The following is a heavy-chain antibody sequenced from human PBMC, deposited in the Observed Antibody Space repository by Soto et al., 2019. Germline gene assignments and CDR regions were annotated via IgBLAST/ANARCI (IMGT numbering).Heavy chain of an antibody. J-gene: IGHJ5*02. CDR2: IIPIFGTT. V-gene: IGHV1-69*06. D-gene: IGHD3-22*01. CDR3: ARDRTDSGYYTNWLDP. CDR1: GGTFGSDA. Sequence: GASVKVSCKASGGTFGSDAITWVRQAPGQGLEWVGRIIPIFGTTNYAQNLQDRVTISADKSTLTSYMELHSLTSDDTALYYCARDRTDSGYYTNWLDPWGQGTQVTVSS.